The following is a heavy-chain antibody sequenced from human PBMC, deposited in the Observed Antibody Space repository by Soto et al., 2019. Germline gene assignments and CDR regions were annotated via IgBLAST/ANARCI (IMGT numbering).Heavy chain of an antibody. CDR3: VRRASGPFDV. J-gene: IGHJ3*01. CDR2: MYHSGSM. Sequence: PSETLSLTCTVSGGSISSYYWSWIRQPPGKGLEWIGYMYHSGSMYYNPSLESRVTMSVDKSKNQFSLKLTSVTAADTAVYYCVRRASGPFDVWGQGTMVTVSS. CDR1: GGSISSYY. V-gene: IGHV4-59*04. D-gene: IGHD2-8*02.